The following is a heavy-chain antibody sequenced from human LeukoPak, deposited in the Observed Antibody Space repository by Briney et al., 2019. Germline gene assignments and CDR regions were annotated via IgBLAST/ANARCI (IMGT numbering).Heavy chain of an antibody. CDR3: AREGGAVAGTGY. CDR1: GFTFSSYA. D-gene: IGHD6-19*01. Sequence: GSLRLSCAASGFTFSSYAMSWVRQPPGKGLEWIGEINHSGSTNYNPSLKSRVTISVDTSKNQFSLKLSSVTAADTAVYYCAREGGAVAGTGYWGQGTLVTVSS. V-gene: IGHV4-34*01. CDR2: INHSGST. J-gene: IGHJ4*02.